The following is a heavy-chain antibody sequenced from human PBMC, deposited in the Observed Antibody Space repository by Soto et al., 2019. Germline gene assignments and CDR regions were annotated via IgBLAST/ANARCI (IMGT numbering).Heavy chain of an antibody. V-gene: IGHV1-69*01. D-gene: IGHD6-13*01. Sequence: QVQLVQSGAEVKKPGSSVKVSCKASGGTFSSYAISWVRQAPGQGLEWMGGIIPIFGTANYAQKFQGRVTITADESTSTAYMELSSLRSEDTAVYYCARGPYIAAAAPFDYWGQGPLVTVSS. CDR3: ARGPYIAAAAPFDY. J-gene: IGHJ4*02. CDR1: GGTFSSYA. CDR2: IIPIFGTA.